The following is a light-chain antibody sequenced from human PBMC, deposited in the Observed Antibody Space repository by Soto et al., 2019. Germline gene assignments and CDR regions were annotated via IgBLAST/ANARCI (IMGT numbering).Light chain of an antibody. V-gene: IGLV2-14*01. Sequence: QSVLTQPASVSGSPGQSVTVSCTGTSSDVGGYNYVSWYQQHPGKAPKLMIYDVSDRPSGVSNRFSGSKSGSTASLTISGLQAEDEADYYCSSYSSSTSPDVFGTGTKLTVL. J-gene: IGLJ1*01. CDR2: DVS. CDR1: SSDVGGYNY. CDR3: SSYSSSTSPDV.